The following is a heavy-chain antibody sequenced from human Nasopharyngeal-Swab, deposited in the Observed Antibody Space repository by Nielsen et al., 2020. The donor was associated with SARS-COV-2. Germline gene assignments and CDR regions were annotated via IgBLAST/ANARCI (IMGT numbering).Heavy chain of an antibody. CDR2: ISSDGSNK. CDR3: ARGTYDFQLLFCDY. Sequence: GGSLRLSCVASGFTFSTYAFHWVRQAPGKGLEWVTLISSDGSNKYYADSVKGRFTISRDNSKNTVYLQVNSLRADDTAVYYCARGTYDFQLLFCDYWGQGTLVTVSS. V-gene: IGHV3-30-3*01. J-gene: IGHJ4*02. D-gene: IGHD2-2*01. CDR1: GFTFSTYA.